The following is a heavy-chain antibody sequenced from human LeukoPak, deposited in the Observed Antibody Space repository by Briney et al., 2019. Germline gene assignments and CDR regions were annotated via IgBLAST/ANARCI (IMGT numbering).Heavy chain of an antibody. CDR2: IYYSGST. J-gene: IGHJ4*02. CDR3: ARGNEYYDFWSGYPPPDY. CDR1: GGSISSYY. Sequence: SETLSLTCTVSGGSISSYYWSWIRQPPGKGLEWIGYIYYSGSTNYNPSLKSRVTISVDTSKNQFSLKLSSVTAADTAVYYCARGNEYYDFWSGYPPPDYWGQGTLVTDSS. V-gene: IGHV4-59*01. D-gene: IGHD3-3*01.